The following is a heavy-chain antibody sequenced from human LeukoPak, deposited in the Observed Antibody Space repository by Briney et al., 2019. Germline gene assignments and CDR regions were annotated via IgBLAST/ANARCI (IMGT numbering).Heavy chain of an antibody. CDR2: ISYDGSNK. Sequence: GRSLRLSCAASGFTISSYAMHWVRQAPGKGLEWVAVISYDGSNKYYADSVKGRFTISRDNSKNTLYLQMNSLRAEDTAVYYCARGGGLGVVVRTAKTFDIWGQGTMVTVSS. D-gene: IGHD3-22*01. CDR3: ARGGGLGVVVRTAKTFDI. CDR1: GFTISSYA. J-gene: IGHJ3*02. V-gene: IGHV3-30-3*01.